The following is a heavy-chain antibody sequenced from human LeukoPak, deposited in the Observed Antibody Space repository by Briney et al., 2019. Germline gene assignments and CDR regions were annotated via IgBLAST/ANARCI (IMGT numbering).Heavy chain of an antibody. CDR1: GYTFTSCY. Sequence: ASVKVSCKASGYTFTSCYMHWVRQAPGQGLEWMGIINPSGGSTSYAQKFQGRVTMTRDTSTSTVYMELSSLRSEDTAVYYCARVTGSPEYYYDSSGYYYVFGEFDYWGQGTLVTVSS. D-gene: IGHD3-22*01. V-gene: IGHV1-46*01. J-gene: IGHJ4*01. CDR3: ARVTGSPEYYYDSSGYYYVFGEFDY. CDR2: INPSGGST.